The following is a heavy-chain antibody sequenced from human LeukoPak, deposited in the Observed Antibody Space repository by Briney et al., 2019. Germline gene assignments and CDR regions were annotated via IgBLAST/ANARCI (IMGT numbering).Heavy chain of an antibody. CDR1: GFTFNNYA. CDR2: ISGRGDRA. Sequence: GGSLRLSCEASGFTFNNYAMNWVRQAPGKGLEWVSTISGRGDRAYYADSVRGRFTISRDNSKNTLHLQMSSLRGDDTALYYCARDDNGDWAPLFDYWGQGTLVTVSS. D-gene: IGHD4-17*01. V-gene: IGHV3-23*01. J-gene: IGHJ4*02. CDR3: ARDDNGDWAPLFDY.